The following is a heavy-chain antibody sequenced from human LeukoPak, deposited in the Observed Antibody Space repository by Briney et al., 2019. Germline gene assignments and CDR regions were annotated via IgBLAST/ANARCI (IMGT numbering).Heavy chain of an antibody. CDR2: RIAVFPAP. CDR1: GGTFSTYP. Sequence: SVKVSCKASGGTFSTYPINWVRQAPGQGLEWMGGRIAVFPAPNYAQKFQGRITVTTDESTATAYMELSGLRSDDTAVYYCAGSGAWGQGTLVTVSS. V-gene: IGHV1-69*05. J-gene: IGHJ5*02. CDR3: AGSGA.